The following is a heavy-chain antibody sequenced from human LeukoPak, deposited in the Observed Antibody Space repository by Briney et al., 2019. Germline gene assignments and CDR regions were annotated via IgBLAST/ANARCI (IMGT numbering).Heavy chain of an antibody. CDR2: INRDGSKI. D-gene: IGHD7-27*01. CDR1: GFTLSSYW. CDR3: AKDMDPPGDSYYGMDV. V-gene: IGHV3-7*03. Sequence: GGSLRLSCAASGFTLSSYWMTWVRQAPGKGLEWVANINRDGSKINYVDSVKGRFTISRDNAKNSLYLQMYSLRAEDTALYYCAKDMDPPGDSYYGMDVWGQGTTVTVSS. J-gene: IGHJ6*02.